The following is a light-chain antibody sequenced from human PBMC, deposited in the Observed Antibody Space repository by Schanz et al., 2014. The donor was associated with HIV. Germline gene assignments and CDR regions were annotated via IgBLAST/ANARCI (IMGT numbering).Light chain of an antibody. CDR2: DAS. J-gene: IGKJ1*01. V-gene: IGKV3-20*01. Sequence: EIVLTQSPGTLSLSPGERATLSCRASQSVSSNYLAWYQQKPGQAPRLLIYDASNRATGIPARFSGSGSGTDFTLTISSLEPEDFAVYYCQQYGSSPWTFGQGTKVEIK. CDR3: QQYGSSPWT. CDR1: QSVSSNY.